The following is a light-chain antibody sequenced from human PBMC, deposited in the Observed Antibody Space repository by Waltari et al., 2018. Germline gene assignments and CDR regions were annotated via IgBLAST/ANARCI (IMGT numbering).Light chain of an antibody. V-gene: IGLV4-69*01. CDR1: SGHSSNV. CDR2: VNSAGSH. J-gene: IGLJ3*02. Sequence: QLVLTQSPSASASLGASVKLTCTLSSGHSSNVIAWLQEQPGKGPRYLMKVNSAGSHSKGDEIPDRFAGSSSGAERYLTISSVQAEDKADYYCQTGGHGTWVFGGGTKLTVL. CDR3: QTGGHGTWV.